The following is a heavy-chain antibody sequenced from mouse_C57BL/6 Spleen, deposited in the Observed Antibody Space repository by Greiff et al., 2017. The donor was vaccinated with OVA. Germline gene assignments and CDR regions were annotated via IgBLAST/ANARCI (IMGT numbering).Heavy chain of an antibody. CDR1: GYTFTSYW. J-gene: IGHJ1*03. CDR3: ARRDTTVVDDWYFDV. Sequence: QVQLQQPGAELVMPGASVKLSCKASGYTFTSYWMHWVKQRPGQGLEWIGEIDPSDSYTNSNQKFKGKSTLTVDKSSSTAYMQLSSLTSEDSAVYYCARRDTTVVDDWYFDVWGTGTTVTVSS. CDR2: IDPSDSYT. V-gene: IGHV1-69*01. D-gene: IGHD1-1*01.